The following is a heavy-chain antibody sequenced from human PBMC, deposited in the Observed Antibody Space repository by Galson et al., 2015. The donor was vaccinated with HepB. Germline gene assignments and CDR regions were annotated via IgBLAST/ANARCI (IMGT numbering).Heavy chain of an antibody. CDR2: IIPIFGTA. CDR1: GGTFSSYA. CDR3: ARASTWIQLWLRPYYYYGMDV. V-gene: IGHV1-69*13. Sequence: SVKVSCKASGGTFSSYAISWVRQAPGQGLEWMGGIIPIFGTANYAQKFQGRVTITADESTSTAYMELSSLRSEDTAVYYCARASTWIQLWLRPYYYYGMDVWGQGTTVTVSS. J-gene: IGHJ6*02. D-gene: IGHD5-18*01.